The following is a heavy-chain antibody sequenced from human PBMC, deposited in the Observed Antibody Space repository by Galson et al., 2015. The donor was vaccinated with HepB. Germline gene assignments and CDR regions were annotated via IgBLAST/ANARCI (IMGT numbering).Heavy chain of an antibody. CDR1: GYTFTGYY. D-gene: IGHD5/OR15-5a*01. CDR3: ARESLVSTKAFDI. CDR2: INPNSGGT. V-gene: IGHV1-2*04. J-gene: IGHJ3*02. Sequence: SVKVSCKASGYTFTGYYMHWVRQAPGQGLEWMGWINPNSGGTNYAQKFQGWVTMTRDTSISTAYMELSRLRSDDTAVYYCARESLVSTKAFDIWGQGTMVTVSS.